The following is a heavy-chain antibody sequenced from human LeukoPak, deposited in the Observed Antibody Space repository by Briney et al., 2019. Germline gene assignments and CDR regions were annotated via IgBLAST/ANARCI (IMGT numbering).Heavy chain of an antibody. V-gene: IGHV3-48*04. CDR1: GFTFSSYS. D-gene: IGHD2-2*01. CDR2: ISSSSSTI. J-gene: IGHJ4*02. CDR3: ARGRAVQAAMPFDY. Sequence: GGSLRLSCADSGFTFSSYSMNWVRQAPGKGLEWVSYISSSSSTIYYADSVKGRFTISRDNAKNSLYLQMNSLRAEDTAVYYCARGRAVQAAMPFDYWGQGTLVTVSS.